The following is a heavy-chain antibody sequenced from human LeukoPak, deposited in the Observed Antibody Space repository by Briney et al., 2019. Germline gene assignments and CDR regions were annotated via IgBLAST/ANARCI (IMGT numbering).Heavy chain of an antibody. V-gene: IGHV4-34*01. Sequence: SETLSLTCAVYGGSFSGYYWSWIRQPPGNGLEWIGEINHSGSTNYNPSLKSRVTISVDTSKNQFSLKLSSVTAADTAVYYCAREGQWPKTFDYWGQGTLVTVSS. CDR1: GGSFSGYY. CDR3: AREGQWPKTFDY. CDR2: INHSGST. D-gene: IGHD6-19*01. J-gene: IGHJ4*02.